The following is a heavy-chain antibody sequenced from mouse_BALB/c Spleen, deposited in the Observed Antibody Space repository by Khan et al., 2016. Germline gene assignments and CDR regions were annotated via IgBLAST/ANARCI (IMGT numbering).Heavy chain of an antibody. J-gene: IGHJ4*01. CDR2: IRLKSNNYAT. V-gene: IGHV6-6*02. CDR3: TRRWLLYAMDY. D-gene: IGHD2-3*01. Sequence: EVQLEASGGGLVQPGGSMKLSCVASGFTFSNYWMNWVRQSPEKGLEWVAEIRLKSNNYATHYAESVKGRFTISRDDSKSSVYLQMNNCRAEDTGIYYCTRRWLLYAMDYWGQGTSVTVSS. CDR1: GFTFSNYW.